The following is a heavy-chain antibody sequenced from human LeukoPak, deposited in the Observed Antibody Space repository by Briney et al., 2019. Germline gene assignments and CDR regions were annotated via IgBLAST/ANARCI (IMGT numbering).Heavy chain of an antibody. CDR1: GGSFSGYY. CDR2: INHSGST. V-gene: IGHV4-34*01. CDR3: ARDSSSWYVGWFDP. D-gene: IGHD6-13*01. J-gene: IGHJ5*02. Sequence: SETLSLTCAAYGGSFSGYYWSWIRQPPGKGLEWIGEINHSGSTNYNPSLKSRVTISVDTSKNQFSLKLSSVTAADTAVYYCARDSSSWYVGWFDPWGQGTLVTVSS.